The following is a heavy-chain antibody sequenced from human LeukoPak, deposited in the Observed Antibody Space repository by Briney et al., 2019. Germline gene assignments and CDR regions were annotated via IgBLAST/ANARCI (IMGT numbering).Heavy chain of an antibody. J-gene: IGHJ4*02. CDR3: ASNFLSYHFDY. D-gene: IGHD3-10*01. CDR1: GGTFSSYA. Sequence: GASVKVSCKASGGTFSSYAISWVRQAPGQGLEWMGGIIPIFGTANYAQKFQGRVTITADKSTSTAYMELSSLRSEDTAVYYCASNFLSYHFDYWGQGTLVTVSP. CDR2: IIPIFGTA. V-gene: IGHV1-69*06.